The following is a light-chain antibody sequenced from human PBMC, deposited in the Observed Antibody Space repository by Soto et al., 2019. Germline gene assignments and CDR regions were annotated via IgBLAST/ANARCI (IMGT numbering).Light chain of an antibody. J-gene: IGKJ3*01. V-gene: IGKV3-20*01. CDR2: GTS. Sequence: DIVLTQSPGTLSLSPGERATLSCRASQSVSSTSLAWYQQKPGQAPRLLIYGTSTRATGIPDRFSGSGSGTDGTLTISRLEPEDFAVYYCQQYGSSLFTFGPGTKVDIK. CDR3: QQYGSSLFT. CDR1: QSVSSTS.